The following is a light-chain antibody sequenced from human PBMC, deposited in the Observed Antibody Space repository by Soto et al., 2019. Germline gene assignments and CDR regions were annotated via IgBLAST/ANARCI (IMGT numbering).Light chain of an antibody. J-gene: IGKJ5*01. CDR2: WAT. CDR3: MQARQIPPT. V-gene: IGKV2-28*01. CDR1: ESLTHRDNDQYNC. Sequence: DIVMTQSPASLPVTPGEPASISCTSSESLTHRDNDQYNCLDWYVQKPGQPPQVLIYWATKRASGVPDRFSASGSGTNFTLRISRVEAADVGLYFCMQARQIPPTFGQGTRLDIK.